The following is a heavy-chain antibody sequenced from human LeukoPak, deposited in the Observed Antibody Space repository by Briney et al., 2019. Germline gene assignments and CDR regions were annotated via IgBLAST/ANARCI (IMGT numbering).Heavy chain of an antibody. J-gene: IGHJ5*02. Sequence: KTGGSLRLSCAASGFTFSSYSMNWVRQAPGKGLEWVSSISSSSSYIYYADSVKGRFTISRDNAKNSLYLQMNSLRAEDTAVYYCARARLAGTKTYNWFDPWGQGTLVTVSS. CDR2: ISSSSSYI. D-gene: IGHD6-13*01. V-gene: IGHV3-21*01. CDR1: GFTFSSYS. CDR3: ARARLAGTKTYNWFDP.